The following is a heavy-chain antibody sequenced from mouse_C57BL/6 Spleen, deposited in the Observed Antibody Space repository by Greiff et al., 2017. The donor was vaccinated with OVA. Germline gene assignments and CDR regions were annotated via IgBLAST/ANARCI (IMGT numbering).Heavy chain of an antibody. V-gene: IGHV5-17*01. D-gene: IGHD2-5*01. CDR3: ARASYSNTFDY. CDR1: GFTFSDYG. Sequence: EVMLVESGGGLVKPGGSLKLSCAASGFTFSDYGMHWVRQAPGKGLEWVAYISSGSSTIYYADKVKGRFTISRDNAKNTLFLQMTSLRSEDTAMYYCARASYSNTFDYWGQGTTLTVSS. CDR2: ISSGSSTI. J-gene: IGHJ2*01.